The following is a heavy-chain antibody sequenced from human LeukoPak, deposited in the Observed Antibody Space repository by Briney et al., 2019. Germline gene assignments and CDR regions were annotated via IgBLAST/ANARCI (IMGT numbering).Heavy chain of an antibody. CDR1: GYTFTSYG. CDR3: ARDEAPYCGGDCYSRFDY. J-gene: IGHJ4*02. V-gene: IGHV1-18*01. D-gene: IGHD2-21*02. Sequence: ASVKVSCTASGYTFTSYGISWVRQAPGQGLEWMGWISAYNGNTNYAQKLQGRVTMTTDTSTSTAYMELRSLRSDDTAVYYCARDEAPYCGGDCYSRFDYWGQGTLVTVSS. CDR2: ISAYNGNT.